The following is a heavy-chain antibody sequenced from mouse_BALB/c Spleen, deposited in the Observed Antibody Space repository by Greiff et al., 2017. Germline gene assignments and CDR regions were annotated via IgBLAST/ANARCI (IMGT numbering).Heavy chain of an antibody. CDR3: ARDYYDLHWYFDV. J-gene: IGHJ1*01. CDR1: GYAFSSYW. V-gene: IGHV1-80*01. Sequence: QVQLQQSGAELVRPGSSVKISCKASGYAFSSYWMNWVKQRPGQGLEWIGQIYPGDGDTNYNGKFKGKATLTADKSSSTAYMQLSSLTSEDSAVYFCARDYYDLHWYFDVWGAGTTVTVSS. CDR2: IYPGDGDT. D-gene: IGHD2-4*01.